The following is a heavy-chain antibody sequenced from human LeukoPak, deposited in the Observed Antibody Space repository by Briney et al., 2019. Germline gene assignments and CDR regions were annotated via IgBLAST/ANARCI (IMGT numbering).Heavy chain of an antibody. J-gene: IGHJ4*02. V-gene: IGHV1-2*06. CDR2: INPNSGGT. D-gene: IGHD3-16*01. CDR1: GYTFTSYG. CDR3: ARLWGRAVFDY. Sequence: ASVKVSCKASGYTFTSYGISWVRQAPGQGLEWMGRINPNSGGTNYAQKFRGRVTMTRDTSISTAYMELSRLRSDDTAVYYCARLWGRAVFDYWGQGTLVTVSS.